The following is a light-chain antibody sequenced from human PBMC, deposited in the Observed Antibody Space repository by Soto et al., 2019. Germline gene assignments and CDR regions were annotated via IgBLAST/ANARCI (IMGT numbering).Light chain of an antibody. J-gene: IGKJ1*01. Sequence: DIQIAPSRSTLSASVGARVTITCRASQSISGWLAWYQQKPGKAPKLLIYDASSLESGVPSRFSGSGSGTELTLTISSLQADDFATYYCQQYNGYLWTFGQGTKVDIK. CDR1: QSISGW. V-gene: IGKV1-5*01. CDR2: DAS. CDR3: QQYNGYLWT.